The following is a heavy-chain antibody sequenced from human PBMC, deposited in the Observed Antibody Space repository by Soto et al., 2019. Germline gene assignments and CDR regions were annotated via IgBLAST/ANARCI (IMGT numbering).Heavy chain of an antibody. CDR2: ISAYNGNT. Sequence: ASVKVSCKASGYTFTSYGISWVRQAPGQGLEWMGWISAYNGNTNYAQKLQGRVTMTTDTSTSTAYMELRSLRSDDTAVYYCARGGVLRFLEWLGGAFDSWGQGTMVTVSS. V-gene: IGHV1-18*01. D-gene: IGHD3-3*01. J-gene: IGHJ3*02. CDR3: ARGGVLRFLEWLGGAFDS. CDR1: GYTFTSYG.